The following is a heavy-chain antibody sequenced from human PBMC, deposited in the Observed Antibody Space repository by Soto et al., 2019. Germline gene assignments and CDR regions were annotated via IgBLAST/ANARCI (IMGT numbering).Heavy chain of an antibody. Sequence: SETLSLTCTVSGGSISSGGYYWSWIRQHPGKGLEWIGYIYYSGSTYYNPSLKSRVTISVDTSKNQFSLKLSSVTAADTAVYYCARVEGEGSYEGYYFDYWGQGTLVTVSS. J-gene: IGHJ4*02. CDR3: ARVEGEGSYEGYYFDY. CDR2: IYYSGST. CDR1: GGSISSGGYY. D-gene: IGHD3-16*01. V-gene: IGHV4-31*03.